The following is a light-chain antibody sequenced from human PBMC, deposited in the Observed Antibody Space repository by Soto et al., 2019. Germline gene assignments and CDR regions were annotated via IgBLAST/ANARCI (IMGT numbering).Light chain of an antibody. J-gene: IGLJ1*01. CDR1: KIGRKS. CDR3: QVWDSSSDHYV. CDR2: YDN. Sequence: SYELTQPPSESVAPGETASITCGGDKIGRKSVHWYQQRPGQAPVLVMYYDNDRPSEIPERFSGSTSGNTATLSISRVEAGDEADYYCQVWDSSSDHYVFGTGTKLTVL. V-gene: IGLV3-21*04.